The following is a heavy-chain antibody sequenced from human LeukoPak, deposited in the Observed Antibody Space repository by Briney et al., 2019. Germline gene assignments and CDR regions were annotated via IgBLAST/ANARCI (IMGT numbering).Heavy chain of an antibody. J-gene: IGHJ6*02. V-gene: IGHV6-1*01. CDR3: ARGSRRYYYGSGRTYGMDV. CDR2: TYYRSKWYN. D-gene: IGHD3-10*01. CDR1: GDSVSGNTAA. Sequence: SQTLSLTCAISGDSVSGNTAAWNWIRQSPSRGLEWLGRTYYRSKWYNDYSVSVKGRITINPDTSKNQFSLQLNSVTPEDTAVYYCARGSRRYYYGSGRTYGMDVWGQGTTVTVSS.